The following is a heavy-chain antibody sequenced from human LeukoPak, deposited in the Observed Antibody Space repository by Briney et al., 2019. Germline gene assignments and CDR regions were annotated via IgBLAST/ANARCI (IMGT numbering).Heavy chain of an antibody. Sequence: PGGSLRLSCAASGFTFSSYAMHWVRQAPGKGLEWVAVISYDGSNKYYADSVKGRFTISRDNSKNTLYLQMNSLRAEDTAVYYCVTYGDAITWGQGTPVTVSS. CDR1: GFTFSSYA. J-gene: IGHJ5*02. CDR3: VTYGDAIT. CDR2: ISYDGSNK. V-gene: IGHV3-30-3*01. D-gene: IGHD4-17*01.